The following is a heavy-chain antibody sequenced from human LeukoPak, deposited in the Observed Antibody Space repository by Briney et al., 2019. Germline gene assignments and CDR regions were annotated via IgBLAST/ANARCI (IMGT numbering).Heavy chain of an antibody. V-gene: IGHV3-23*01. D-gene: IGHD6-19*01. CDR1: GFTFSDYA. J-gene: IGHJ3*02. Sequence: GGSLRLSCAASGFTFSDYAMIWIRQAPGKGLEWGSLITGYGDNSYYTDSVKGRFTLSRDNSKNTLFLQMNSLRAEGTAVYYCAKDEGLVAGIWRAYDIWGQGTMVTVSS. CDR2: ITGYGDNS. CDR3: AKDEGLVAGIWRAYDI.